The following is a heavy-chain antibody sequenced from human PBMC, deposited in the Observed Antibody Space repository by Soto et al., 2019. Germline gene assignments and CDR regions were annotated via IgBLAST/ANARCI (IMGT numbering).Heavy chain of an antibody. V-gene: IGHV3-23*01. D-gene: IGHD1-26*01. CDR2: ISGSGGST. CDR1: GFTFSSYA. J-gene: IGHJ4*02. CDR3: AKETGEWEGYFDY. Sequence: GSLRLSCAASGFTFSSYAMSWVRQAPGKGLEWVSAISGSGGSTYYADTVKGRFTISRDNSKNTLYLQMNSLRAEDTVVYYCAKETGEWEGYFDYWGQGTLVTVSS.